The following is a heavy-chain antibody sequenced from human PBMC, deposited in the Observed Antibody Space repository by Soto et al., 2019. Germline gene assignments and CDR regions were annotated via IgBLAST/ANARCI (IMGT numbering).Heavy chain of an antibody. CDR2: IKSKTDGGTT. V-gene: IGHV3-15*07. Sequence: EVQLVESGGGLVKPGGSLRLSCAASGFTFSNAWMNWVRQAPGKGLEWVGRIKSKTDGGTTDYAAPVKGRFTISRDDSKNTLYLQMNSLKTEDTAVYYYTTYRVLRFLEWLDPVDYWGQGTLVTVSS. CDR1: GFTFSNAW. J-gene: IGHJ4*02. D-gene: IGHD3-3*01. CDR3: TTYRVLRFLEWLDPVDY.